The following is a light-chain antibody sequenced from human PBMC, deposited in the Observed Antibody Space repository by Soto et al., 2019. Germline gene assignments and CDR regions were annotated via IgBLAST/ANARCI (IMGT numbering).Light chain of an antibody. V-gene: IGKV3-11*01. Sequence: EIVLTQSPATLSLSPGERATLSCRASQSVSSYLALYQQKPGQAPRLLIYDASNRATGIPARFSGSGSGTDFTLTISSLEPEDSAVYYCQQRSNWPTFGGGTKVEIK. J-gene: IGKJ4*01. CDR1: QSVSSY. CDR2: DAS. CDR3: QQRSNWPT.